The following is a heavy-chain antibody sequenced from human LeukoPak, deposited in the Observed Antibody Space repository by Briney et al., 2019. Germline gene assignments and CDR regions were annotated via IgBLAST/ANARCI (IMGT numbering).Heavy chain of an antibody. J-gene: IGHJ4*02. D-gene: IGHD3-22*01. V-gene: IGHV1-3*01. CDR2: INAGNGNT. CDR3: ARTGEYYDSSGLFDY. CDR1: GYTFTSYA. Sequence: ASVKVSCKASGYTFTSYAMHWVRQAPGQRLEWMGWINAGNGNTKYSQKFQGRVTITADESTSTAYMELSSLRSEDTAVYYCARTGEYYDSSGLFDYWGQGTLVTVSS.